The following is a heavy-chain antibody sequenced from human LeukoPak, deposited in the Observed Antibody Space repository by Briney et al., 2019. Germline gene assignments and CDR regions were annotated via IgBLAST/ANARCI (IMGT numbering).Heavy chain of an antibody. J-gene: IGHJ6*02. Sequence: GGSLRLSCAASGFTFSSYAMSWVRQAPGKGLEWVSAISGSGGSTYYADSVKGRFTISRDNSKNTLYLQMNSLRAEDTAVYYCAKGMGFGSGSYQNGMDAWGQGTTVTVSS. D-gene: IGHD3-10*01. CDR3: AKGMGFGSGSYQNGMDA. CDR1: GFTFSSYA. CDR2: ISGSGGST. V-gene: IGHV3-23*01.